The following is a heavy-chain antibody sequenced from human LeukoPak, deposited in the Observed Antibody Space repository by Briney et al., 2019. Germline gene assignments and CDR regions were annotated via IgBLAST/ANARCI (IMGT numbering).Heavy chain of an antibody. D-gene: IGHD3-10*01. J-gene: IGHJ3*02. V-gene: IGHV4-34*01. Sequence: SETLSLSCAVYGGSFSGYYWSWIRQPPGKGLEWIGEINHSGSTNYNPSLKSRVTISVDTSKNQFSLKLSSVTAADTAVYYCARGGRGAFDIWGQGTMVTVSS. CDR1: GGSFSGYY. CDR3: ARGGRGAFDI. CDR2: INHSGST.